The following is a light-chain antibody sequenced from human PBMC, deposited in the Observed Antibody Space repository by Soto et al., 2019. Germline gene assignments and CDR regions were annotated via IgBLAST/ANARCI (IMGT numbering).Light chain of an antibody. V-gene: IGLV2-14*03. CDR2: DVS. CDR3: ASYTSARIRV. Sequence: QSALTQRACVSASPGQSLTISCTGTSSDIGAYNSVSWYQQHPGKAPQLMIYDVSYRPSGISSRFSGSKSGNTASLTISGLQADDDADYYCASYTSARIRVFGGGTKVTVL. J-gene: IGLJ2*01. CDR1: SSDIGAYNS.